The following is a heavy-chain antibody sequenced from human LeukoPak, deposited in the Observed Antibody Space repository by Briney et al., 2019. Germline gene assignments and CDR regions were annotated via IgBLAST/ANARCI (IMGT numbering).Heavy chain of an antibody. CDR2: ISYDGSNK. V-gene: IGHV3-30*18. Sequence: GGSLRLSCAASGFTFSSYWMHWVRQAPGKGLEWVAVISYDGSNKHYADSVKGRFTISRDNSKNTLNLQMNSLRAEDTAVYHCAKDSGYSYGYGVRESYMDVWGQGTTVTVSS. CDR1: GFTFSSYW. D-gene: IGHD5-18*01. J-gene: IGHJ6*03. CDR3: AKDSGYSYGYGVRESYMDV.